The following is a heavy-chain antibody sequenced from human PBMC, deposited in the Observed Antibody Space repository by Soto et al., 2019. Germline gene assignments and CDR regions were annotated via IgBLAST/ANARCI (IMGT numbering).Heavy chain of an antibody. Sequence: GASVKVSCKASGYTFTDYYIHWLRQAPGQGLEWMGMINPSGGSTDYAQKFRGRVTMTRDTSTGTVYMELSSLRSEDTAVYYCARPPFPGCINAVCYPFDYWGQGTLVTVSS. J-gene: IGHJ4*02. CDR3: ARPPFPGCINAVCYPFDY. CDR2: INPSGGST. V-gene: IGHV1-46*01. CDR1: GYTFTDYY. D-gene: IGHD2-8*01.